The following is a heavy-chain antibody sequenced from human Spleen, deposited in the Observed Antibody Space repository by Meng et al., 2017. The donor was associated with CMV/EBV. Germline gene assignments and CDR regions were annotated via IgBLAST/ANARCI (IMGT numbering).Heavy chain of an antibody. CDR2: IIPIFGTA. CDR1: GGAFSSYA. Sequence: VQLVQSRAEGKKPVSSVKGSCKASGGAFSSYAISWVRQAPGQGLEWMGGIIPIFGTANYAQKFQGRVTITADESTSTAYMELSSLRSEDTAVYYCASNYYGSGSYPPFDYWGQGTLVTVSS. J-gene: IGHJ4*02. V-gene: IGHV1-69*12. D-gene: IGHD3-10*01. CDR3: ASNYYGSGSYPPFDY.